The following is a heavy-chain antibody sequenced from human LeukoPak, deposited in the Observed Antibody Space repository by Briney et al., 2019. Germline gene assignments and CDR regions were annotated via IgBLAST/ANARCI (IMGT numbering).Heavy chain of an antibody. V-gene: IGHV1-18*01. J-gene: IGHJ4*02. D-gene: IGHD5-24*01. CDR1: GYTFTSYG. CDR3: ARVGEMATDDY. CDR2: ISAYNGNT. Sequence: GASVTVSCKASGYTFTSYGISWVRLSPGQGLEWMGWISAYNGNTNYAQKLQGRVTMTTDTSTSTAYMELRSLRSDDTAVYYCARVGEMATDDYWGQGTLVTVSS.